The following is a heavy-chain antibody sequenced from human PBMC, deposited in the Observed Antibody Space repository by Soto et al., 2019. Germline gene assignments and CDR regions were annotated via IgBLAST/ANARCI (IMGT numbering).Heavy chain of an antibody. CDR2: VGSGESDT. CDR1: GFTFSNHW. CDR3: ARDRPHNWFDP. Sequence: GSLRLSCAASGFTFSNHWMHWVRQVPGKGLVWVSRVGSGESDTTYADSVKGRFTSSRDNAKNMVYLQMNSLRAEDTAVYYCARDRPHNWFDPWGQGTLVTVSS. V-gene: IGHV3-74*01. J-gene: IGHJ5*02.